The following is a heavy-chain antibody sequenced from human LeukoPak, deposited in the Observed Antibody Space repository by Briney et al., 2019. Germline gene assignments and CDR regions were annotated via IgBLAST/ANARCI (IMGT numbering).Heavy chain of an antibody. CDR2: ISYDGSNK. D-gene: IGHD6-13*01. V-gene: IGHV3-30*03. J-gene: IGHJ4*02. CDR1: GFTFSSYG. Sequence: GRSLRLSCAASGFTFSSYGMHWVRQAPGKGLEWVAVISYDGSNKYYANSVKGRFTISRDNSKKTLYLQMGSLRAEDMAVYYCAREGRVAAAGSHDYWDQGTLVTVSS. CDR3: AREGRVAAAGSHDY.